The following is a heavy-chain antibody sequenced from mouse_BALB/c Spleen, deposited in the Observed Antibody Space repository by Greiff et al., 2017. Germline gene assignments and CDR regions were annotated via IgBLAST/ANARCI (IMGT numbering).Heavy chain of an antibody. J-gene: IGHJ1*01. V-gene: IGHV3-2*02. CDR3: ARRALAPYWYFDV. CDR2: ISYSGST. Sequence: DVQLQESGPGLVKPSQSLSLTCTVTGYSITSYYAWNWIRQCPGNKLEWMGYISYSGSTSYNPSLKSRISITRDTSKNQFFLQLNSVTTEDTATYYCARRALAPYWYFDVWGAGTTVTVSS. CDR1: GYSITSYYA. D-gene: IGHD3-1*01.